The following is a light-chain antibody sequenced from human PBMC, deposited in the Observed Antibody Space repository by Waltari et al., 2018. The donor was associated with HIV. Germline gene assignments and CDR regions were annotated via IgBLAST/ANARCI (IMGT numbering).Light chain of an antibody. J-gene: IGLJ3*02. CDR1: TGAVTSGYY. Sequence: QTVVTQEPSLTVSPGGTVTLTCASSTGAVTSGYYPNWFQQKPGQAPRPLIYSTSNKHSSTPARFSGSLLGGKAALTLSGLQPEDEAEYYCLLYYGGAWVFGGGTKLTVL. V-gene: IGLV7-43*01. CDR2: STS. CDR3: LLYYGGAWV.